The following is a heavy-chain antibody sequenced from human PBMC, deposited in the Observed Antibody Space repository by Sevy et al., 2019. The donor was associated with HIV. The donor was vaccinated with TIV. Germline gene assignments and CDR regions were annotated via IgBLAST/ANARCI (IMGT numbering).Heavy chain of an antibody. Sequence: GGSLRLSCTGSGFTFGDYAMSWFRQAPGRGLEWVGFIRSKDYGGATEYAGSVKGRFTFSRDDSKSIAELQMNSLKTEDTAVYYCTRGYYYDSSCYSDYWGQGTLVTVSS. J-gene: IGHJ4*02. CDR3: TRGYYYDSSCYSDY. CDR1: GFTFGDYA. D-gene: IGHD3-22*01. CDR2: IRSKDYGGAT. V-gene: IGHV3-49*03.